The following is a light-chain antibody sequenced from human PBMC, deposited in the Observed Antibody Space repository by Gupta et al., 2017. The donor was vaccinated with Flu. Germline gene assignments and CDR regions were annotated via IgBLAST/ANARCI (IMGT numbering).Light chain of an antibody. CDR3: QQRSNWPSLT. J-gene: IGKJ1*01. Sequence: AWYQQKPGQAPRLLIYGASNRATGIPARFSGSGSGTDFTLTISSLEPEDFAVYYCQQRSNWPSLTFGQGTKVEIK. CDR2: GAS. V-gene: IGKV3-11*01.